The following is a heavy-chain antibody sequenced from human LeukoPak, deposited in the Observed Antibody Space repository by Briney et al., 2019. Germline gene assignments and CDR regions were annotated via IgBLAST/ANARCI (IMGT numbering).Heavy chain of an antibody. J-gene: IGHJ6*03. V-gene: IGHV4-39*01. CDR1: GGSISSSSYD. Sequence: SETMSLTCTVSGGSISSSSYDWGWIRQPPGKGLEWIGSISYSGGTSHNPSLKSRVTISVDTSKNQFSLNLSSVTAADTAVYYCARLGAWGDYYYYMDVWGKGTTVTVSS. CDR2: ISYSGGT. D-gene: IGHD3-16*01. CDR3: ARLGAWGDYYYYMDV.